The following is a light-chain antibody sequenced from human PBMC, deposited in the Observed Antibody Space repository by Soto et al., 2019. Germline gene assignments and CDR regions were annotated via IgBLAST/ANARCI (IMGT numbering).Light chain of an antibody. Sequence: QLVLTQSPSASASLGASVKLTCTLSSGHSSYAIAWHQQQPEKGPRYLMKLNSDGSHSKGDGIPDRFSGSSSGTERYLTISSLQSEDEADYYCQTWSTGIRVXXXGTKLTVL. CDR1: SGHSSYA. J-gene: IGLJ3*02. CDR2: LNSDGSH. CDR3: QTWSTGIRV. V-gene: IGLV4-69*01.